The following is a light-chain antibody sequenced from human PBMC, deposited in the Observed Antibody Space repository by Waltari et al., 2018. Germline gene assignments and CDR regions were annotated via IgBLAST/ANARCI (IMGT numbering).Light chain of an antibody. J-gene: IGKJ1*01. CDR1: QDISNS. CDR2: DTS. V-gene: IGKV1-NL1*01. CDR3: QQYYSTLWT. Sequence: DIQMTQSPSSLSASVGDRVTITCRASQDISNSLAWYQQKLGKAPKFLLYDTSKLESGVPSRFSGSRSGTDYTLTINSLQPEDFATYYCQQYYSTLWTFGPGTKVEIK.